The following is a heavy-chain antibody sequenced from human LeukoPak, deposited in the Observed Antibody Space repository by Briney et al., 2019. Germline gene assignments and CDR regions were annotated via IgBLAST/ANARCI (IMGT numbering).Heavy chain of an antibody. V-gene: IGHV3-11*01. D-gene: IGHD5-18*01. CDR1: GFTFSNAW. CDR2: ISSSGSTI. CDR3: ARDLGVQLSYYYGMDV. Sequence: PGGSLRLSCAASGFTFSNAWMSWVRQAPGKGLEWVSYISSSGSTIYYADSVKGRFTISRDNAKNSLYLQMNSLRAEDTAVYYCARDLGVQLSYYYGMDVWGQGTTVTVSS. J-gene: IGHJ6*02.